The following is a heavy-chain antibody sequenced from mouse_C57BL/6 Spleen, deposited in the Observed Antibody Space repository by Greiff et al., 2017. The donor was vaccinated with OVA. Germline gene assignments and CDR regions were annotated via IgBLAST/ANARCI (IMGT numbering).Heavy chain of an antibody. CDR1: GFNIKDDY. CDR2: IDPENGDT. J-gene: IGHJ4*01. Sequence: DVQLQESGAELVRPGASVKLSCTASGFNIKDDYMHWVKQRPEQGLEWIGWIDPENGDTEYASKFQGKATITADTSSNTAYLQLSSLTSEDAAVDYCTAPSMVSRGDYWGQGTSVTVSS. D-gene: IGHD2-9*01. V-gene: IGHV14-4*01. CDR3: TAPSMVSRGDY.